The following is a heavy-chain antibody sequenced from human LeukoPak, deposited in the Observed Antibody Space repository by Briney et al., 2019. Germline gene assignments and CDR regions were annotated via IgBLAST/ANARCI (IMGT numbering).Heavy chain of an antibody. V-gene: IGHV4-61*02. CDR2: IYTSGST. Sequence: PSETLSLTCTVSGGSISSGSYYWSWIRQPAGKGLEWIGRIYTSGSTNYNPSLKSRVTISVDTSKNQFSLKLSSVTAADTAVYYCAGGYYDFWSGSRALNAFDIWGQGTMVTVSS. CDR3: AGGYYDFWSGSRALNAFDI. CDR1: GGSISSGSYY. J-gene: IGHJ3*02. D-gene: IGHD3-3*01.